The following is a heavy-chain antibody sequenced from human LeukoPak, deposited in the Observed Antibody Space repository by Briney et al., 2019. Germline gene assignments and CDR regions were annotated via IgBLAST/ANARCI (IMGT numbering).Heavy chain of an antibody. J-gene: IGHJ2*01. Sequence: PSETLSLTCTVSGASIRSHYWSWIRQPPGKGLEWIGYMYYSGNSNYNPALKSRVTISVDTSKNQFSLKMISVTPADTAVYCCARAGPIVASRYFDLWGRGTLVTVSS. V-gene: IGHV4-59*11. CDR2: MYYSGNS. CDR1: GASIRSHY. D-gene: IGHD3-22*01. CDR3: ARAGPIVASRYFDL.